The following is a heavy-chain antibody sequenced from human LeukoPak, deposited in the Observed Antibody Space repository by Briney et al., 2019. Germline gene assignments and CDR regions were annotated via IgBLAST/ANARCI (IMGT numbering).Heavy chain of an antibody. Sequence: GGSLRLSCAASGFSFSNYGMHWVRQAPGKGLEWVAFIRFDGTDEFYADSVKGRFTISRDNAKNTLYLQMNSLRAEDTAVYYCARDLDYYGSGSYYKGGYWGQGTLVTVSS. CDR3: ARDLDYYGSGSYYKGGY. CDR1: GFSFSNYG. J-gene: IGHJ4*02. CDR2: IRFDGTDE. D-gene: IGHD3-10*01. V-gene: IGHV3-30*02.